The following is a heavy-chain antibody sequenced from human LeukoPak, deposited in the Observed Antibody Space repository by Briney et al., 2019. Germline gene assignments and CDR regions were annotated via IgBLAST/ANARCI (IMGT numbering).Heavy chain of an antibody. CDR3: ANSAYSSSSGFDY. D-gene: IGHD6-6*01. J-gene: IGHJ4*02. Sequence: PGGSLRLSCAASGFTFSSYGMHWVRQAPGKGLEWVAFIRYDGSNKYYADSVKGRFTISRDNSKNTLYLQMNSLRAEDTAVYYCANSAYSSSSGFDYWGQGTLVTVSS. CDR2: IRYDGSNK. CDR1: GFTFSSYG. V-gene: IGHV3-30*02.